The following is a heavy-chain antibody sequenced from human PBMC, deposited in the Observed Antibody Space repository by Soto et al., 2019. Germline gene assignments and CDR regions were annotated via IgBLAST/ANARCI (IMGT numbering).Heavy chain of an antibody. Sequence: ASVKVSCKASGYTFTSYGISWVRQAPGQGHERMGWISAYNGNTNYAQKHQGRVTMTTDTSTSTAYMELRSLRSDDTAVYYCVRDPTWVAYCGGDCITPFDYWGQGALVTVSS. CDR1: GYTFTSYG. J-gene: IGHJ4*02. D-gene: IGHD2-21*02. CDR3: VRDPTWVAYCGGDCITPFDY. CDR2: ISAYNGNT. V-gene: IGHV1-18*01.